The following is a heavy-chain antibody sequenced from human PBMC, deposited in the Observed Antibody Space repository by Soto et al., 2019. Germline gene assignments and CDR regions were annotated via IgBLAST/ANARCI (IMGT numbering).Heavy chain of an antibody. CDR2: ISGSGGST. D-gene: IGHD1-26*01. V-gene: IGHV3-23*01. J-gene: IGHJ6*04. Sequence: GGSLRLSCAASGFTFSSYAMSWVRQAPGKGLEWVSAISGSGGSTYYADSVKGRFTISRDNSKNTLYLQMNSLRAEDTAVYYCAKDLFSGAGSCDDNYYYYYGMYVWGKGTTVTVSS. CDR3: AKDLFSGAGSCDDNYYYYYGMYV. CDR1: GFTFSSYA.